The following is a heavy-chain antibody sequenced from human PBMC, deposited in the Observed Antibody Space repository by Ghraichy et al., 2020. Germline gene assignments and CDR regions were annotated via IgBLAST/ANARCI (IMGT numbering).Heavy chain of an antibody. J-gene: IGHJ4*02. CDR1: GGSFSGYY. Sequence: SETLSLTCAVYGGSFSGYYWSWIRQPPGKGLEWIGEINHSGSTNYNPSLKSRVTISVDTSKNQFSLKLSSVTAADTTVYYCASVKANYYYDSSGYYPNWGQGTLVTVSS. CDR2: INHSGST. V-gene: IGHV4-34*01. D-gene: IGHD3-22*01. CDR3: ASVKANYYYDSSGYYPN.